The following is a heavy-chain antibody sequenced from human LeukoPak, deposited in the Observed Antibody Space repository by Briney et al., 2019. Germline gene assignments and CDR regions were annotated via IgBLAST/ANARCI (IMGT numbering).Heavy chain of an antibody. CDR1: GGSISSSNYY. J-gene: IGHJ4*02. Sequence: SETLSLTCTVSGGSISSSNYYWGWIRQPPGKGLEWIGSIYYSGSTYYNPSLKSRVTISVDTSKNQFSLKLSSVTAADTAVYYCARHFKDMITFGRVIVTWGQGTLVTVSS. D-gene: IGHD3-16*02. V-gene: IGHV4-39*01. CDR2: IYYSGST. CDR3: ARHFKDMITFGRVIVT.